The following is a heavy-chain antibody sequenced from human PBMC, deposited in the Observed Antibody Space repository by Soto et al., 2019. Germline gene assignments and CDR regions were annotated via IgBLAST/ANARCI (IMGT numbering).Heavy chain of an antibody. CDR3: DHPRGSGVFDAYDI. J-gene: IGHJ3*02. CDR1: GFTFSTYA. Sequence: VGYLRLSCTASGFTFSTYAMSWVRQAPGKGLEWVSAISGSGSTTYYADSVKGRFTISRDNSINRLYLQMNSLRTEDTAAYYCDHPRGSGVFDAYDIWGQAAFVTVSS. V-gene: IGHV3-23*01. CDR2: ISGSGSTT. D-gene: IGHD2-8*01.